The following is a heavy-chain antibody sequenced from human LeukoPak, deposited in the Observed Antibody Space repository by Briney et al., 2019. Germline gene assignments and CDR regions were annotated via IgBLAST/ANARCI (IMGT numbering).Heavy chain of an antibody. J-gene: IGHJ4*02. V-gene: IGHV3-30*03. D-gene: IGHD3-22*01. CDR1: GFTFSSYG. CDR2: ISYDGSNK. CDR3: ARDVSPDSSGYYPY. Sequence: GGSLRLSCAASGFTFSSYGMHWVRQAPGKGLEWVAVISYDGSNKYYADSVKGRFTISRDNSKNTLYLQMNSLRAEDTAVYYCARDVSPDSSGYYPYWGQGTLVTVSS.